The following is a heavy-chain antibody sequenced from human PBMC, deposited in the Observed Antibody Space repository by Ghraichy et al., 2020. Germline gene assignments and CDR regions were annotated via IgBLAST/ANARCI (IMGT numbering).Heavy chain of an antibody. Sequence: GGSLRLSCAASGFTFSDYAIHWVRQAPGKGLEWVTIISSDGGRQNYADSVRGRFTISRDNSKNTLYLQMNSLRPEDTAVYFCARPKDVGSYDFLIQYWGQGTLVTVSS. CDR1: GFTFSDYA. J-gene: IGHJ4*02. V-gene: IGHV3-30*04. CDR3: ARPKDVGSYDFLIQY. D-gene: IGHD3/OR15-3a*01. CDR2: ISSDGGRQ.